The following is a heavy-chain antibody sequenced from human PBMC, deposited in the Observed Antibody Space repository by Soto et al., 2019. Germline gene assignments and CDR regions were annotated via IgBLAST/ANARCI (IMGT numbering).Heavy chain of an antibody. CDR2: INAGNGNT. D-gene: IGHD2-2*01. V-gene: IGHV1-3*01. J-gene: IGHJ5*02. CDR3: ARVRGVLRDIVVVPAAIGGWFDP. CDR1: GYTFTSYA. Sequence: ASVKVSCKASGYTFTSYAMHWVRQAPGQRLEWMGWINAGNGNTKYSQKFQGRVTITRDTSASTAYMELSSLRSEDTAVYYCARVRGVLRDIVVVPAAIGGWFDPWGQGTLVTVSS.